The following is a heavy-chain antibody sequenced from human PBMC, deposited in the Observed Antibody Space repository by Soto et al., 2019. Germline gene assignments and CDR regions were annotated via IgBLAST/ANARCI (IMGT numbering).Heavy chain of an antibody. Sequence: SETLSLPCAVYGGSFSGYAWTCIRQPPGTGLEWIGEINHSGSSNYNPSLKSRVTISVDTSKNQFSLKLTSVTAADTAVYYCARDKITGLFDYWGQGTLVT. V-gene: IGHV4-34*01. CDR2: INHSGSS. D-gene: IGHD2-8*02. J-gene: IGHJ4*02. CDR1: GGSFSGYA. CDR3: ARDKITGLFDY.